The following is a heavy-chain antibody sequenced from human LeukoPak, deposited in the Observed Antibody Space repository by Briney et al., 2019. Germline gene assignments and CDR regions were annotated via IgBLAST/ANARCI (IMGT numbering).Heavy chain of an antibody. J-gene: IGHJ4*02. Sequence: GASVKVSCKASGYTFTSYAMHWVRQAPGQRLEWMGWISAYNGNTNYAQKLQGRVTMTTDTSTSTAYMELRSLRSDDTAVYYCAREDRYYYDSSGYNYWGQGTLVTVSS. CDR1: GYTFTSYA. D-gene: IGHD3-22*01. CDR3: AREDRYYYDSSGYNY. V-gene: IGHV1-18*01. CDR2: ISAYNGNT.